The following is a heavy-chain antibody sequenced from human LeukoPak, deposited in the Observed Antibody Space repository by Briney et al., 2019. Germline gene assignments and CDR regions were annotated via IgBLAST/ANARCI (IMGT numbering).Heavy chain of an antibody. CDR2: INHSGST. CDR1: GGSFSGHY. Sequence: PSETLSLTCAVYGGSFSGHYWSWIRQPPGKGLEWIGEINHSGSTNYNPSLKSRVTISVDTSKNQFSLKLSSVTAADTAVYYCARGDVGSYYPYFDYWGQGTLVTVSS. V-gene: IGHV4-34*01. J-gene: IGHJ4*02. D-gene: IGHD1-26*01. CDR3: ARGDVGSYYPYFDY.